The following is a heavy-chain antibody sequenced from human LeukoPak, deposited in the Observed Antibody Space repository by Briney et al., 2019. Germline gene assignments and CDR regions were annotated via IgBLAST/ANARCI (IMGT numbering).Heavy chain of an antibody. Sequence: GGSLRLSCVASGFPFSSYWMTWVRQAPGQGLEWVANIKQDGSKKSYVDSVKGRFTISRDNAKNSLFLQMNSLRAEDTAIYYCTRVGYIDEGIDYWGQGTLVTVSS. V-gene: IGHV3-7*04. CDR1: GFPFSSYW. J-gene: IGHJ4*02. CDR3: TRVGYIDEGIDY. CDR2: IKQDGSKK. D-gene: IGHD5-24*01.